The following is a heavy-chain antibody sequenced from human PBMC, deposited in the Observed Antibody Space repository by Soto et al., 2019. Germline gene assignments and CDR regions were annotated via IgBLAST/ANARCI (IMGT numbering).Heavy chain of an antibody. V-gene: IGHV4-30-4*01. CDR2: ISYSGNT. J-gene: IGHJ4*02. CDR1: GGSISSGNYY. D-gene: IGHD4-17*01. Sequence: QVQLQESGPGLVKPSQTLSLTCTVSGGSISSGNYYWSWISQPPGKGLEWLVFISYSGNTHYSSSLRIRVSISVDTSKKHFSLDLSSVSAADTAVYYCATMGTPVTGLYYFDYWGQGTLVTVSS. CDR3: ATMGTPVTGLYYFDY.